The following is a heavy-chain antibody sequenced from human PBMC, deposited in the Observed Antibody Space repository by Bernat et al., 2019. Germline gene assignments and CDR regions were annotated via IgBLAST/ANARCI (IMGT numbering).Heavy chain of an antibody. Sequence: QVQLVESGGGVVQPGRSLRLSCAASGFTFSSYGMHWVRQAPGKGLEWVAVISYDGSNKYYADSVRGRFTISRDNSKNTLYLQINSLKTEDTAVYYCAKGTEAYDFWSGFPTGRLDYWGQGTRLTVS. J-gene: IGHJ4*02. V-gene: IGHV3-30*18. CDR3: AKGTEAYDFWSGFPTGRLDY. D-gene: IGHD3-3*01. CDR2: ISYDGSNK. CDR1: GFTFSSYG.